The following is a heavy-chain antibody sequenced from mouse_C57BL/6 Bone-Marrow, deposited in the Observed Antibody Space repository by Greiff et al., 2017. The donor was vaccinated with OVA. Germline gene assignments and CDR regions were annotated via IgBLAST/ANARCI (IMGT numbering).Heavy chain of an antibody. J-gene: IGHJ3*01. D-gene: IGHD4-1*01. V-gene: IGHV1-5*01. CDR1: GYTFTSYW. Sequence: VQLQQSGTVLARPGASVKMSCKTSGYTFTSYWMHWVKQRPGQGLEWIGAIYPGNSDTSYNQKFKGKAKLTAVTSASTAYMELSSLTNEDSAVYYCTRWEREKGAWFAYWGQGTLVTVSA. CDR2: IYPGNSDT. CDR3: TRWEREKGAWFAY.